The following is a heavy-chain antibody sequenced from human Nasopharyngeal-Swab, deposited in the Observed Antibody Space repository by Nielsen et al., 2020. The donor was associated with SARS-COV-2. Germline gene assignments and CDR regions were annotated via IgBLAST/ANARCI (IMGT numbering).Heavy chain of an antibody. D-gene: IGHD1-1*01. V-gene: IGHV1-69*13. J-gene: IGHJ6*03. CDR1: GGTFSSYA. CDR3: ARDPVQLERRRGGALGGSYYYYYMDV. CDR2: IIPIFGTA. Sequence: SVKVSCKASGGTFSSYAISWVRQAPGQGLEWMGGIIPIFGTANYAQKFQGRVTITADESTSTAYMELSSLSSEDTAVYYCARDPVQLERRRGGALGGSYYYYYMDVWGKGTTVTVSS.